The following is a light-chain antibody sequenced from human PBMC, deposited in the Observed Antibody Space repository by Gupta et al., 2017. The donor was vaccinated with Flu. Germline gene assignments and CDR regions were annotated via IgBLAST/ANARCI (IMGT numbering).Light chain of an antibody. J-gene: IGKJ2*01. CDR2: GAS. Sequence: GTLSLSPGERVTLSCRASQSVSYNYLAWYQQKRGQLPRLLIYGASNRATGIPDRFSGSGSGTDFTLTISRLEPEDFGVYYCQQVSSSPYTFGQGIKMEI. V-gene: IGKV3-20*01. CDR1: QSVSYNY. CDR3: QQVSSSPYT.